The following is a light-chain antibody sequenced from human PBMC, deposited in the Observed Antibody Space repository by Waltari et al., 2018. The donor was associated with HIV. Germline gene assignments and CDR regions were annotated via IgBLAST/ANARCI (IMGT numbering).Light chain of an antibody. CDR2: SNN. Sequence: QSVLTQPPSASGTAGQRVTISCSGSRSNIGSNNVNWYQQLPGTAPKLVIYSNNQRPSGVPDRCSGSKSGTSASLAISGLQSEDEADYYCSAWDDNVNALFGGGTRLTVV. V-gene: IGLV1-44*01. CDR1: RSNIGSNN. J-gene: IGLJ2*01. CDR3: SAWDDNVNAL.